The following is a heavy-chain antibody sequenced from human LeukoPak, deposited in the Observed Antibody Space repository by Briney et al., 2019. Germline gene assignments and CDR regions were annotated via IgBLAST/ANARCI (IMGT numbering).Heavy chain of an antibody. CDR1: GGSFSGYY. J-gene: IGHJ5*02. CDR2: INHSGST. Sequence: PSETLSLTCAVYGGSFSGYYWSWIRQPPGKGLEWIGEINHSGSTNYNPSLKSRVTISVDTSKNQFSLKLSSVTAADTAVYYCARAIAAAGTGWFDPWGQGTLSPSPQ. D-gene: IGHD6-13*01. CDR3: ARAIAAAGTGWFDP. V-gene: IGHV4-34*01.